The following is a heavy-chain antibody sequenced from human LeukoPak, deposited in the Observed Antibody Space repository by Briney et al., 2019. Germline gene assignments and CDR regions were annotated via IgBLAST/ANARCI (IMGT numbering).Heavy chain of an antibody. D-gene: IGHD7-27*01. V-gene: IGHV4-59*01. J-gene: IGHJ6*02. CDR2: IYYSGST. CDR1: GGSFSSYY. Sequence: SETLSLTCTVSGGSFSSYYWSWIRQPPGKGLEWIGYIYYSGSTNYNPSLKSRVTISVDTSKNQFSLKLSSVTAADTAVYYCARGLGMEGYYYYGMDVWGQGTTVTVSS. CDR3: ARGLGMEGYYYYGMDV.